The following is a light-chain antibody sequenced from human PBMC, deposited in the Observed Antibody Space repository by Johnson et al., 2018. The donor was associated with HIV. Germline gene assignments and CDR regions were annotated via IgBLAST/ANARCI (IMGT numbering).Light chain of an antibody. V-gene: IGLV1-51*02. Sequence: QSVLTQPPSVSAAPGQKVTISCSGSSSNIGNNYVSWYQQLPGTAPKLLIYENNKRPLGIPDRFSGSKSGTSATLGITGLQTGDEADFYCGTWDTSLSAVVFGTGTKVTVL. J-gene: IGLJ1*01. CDR2: ENN. CDR3: GTWDTSLSAVV. CDR1: SSNIGNNY.